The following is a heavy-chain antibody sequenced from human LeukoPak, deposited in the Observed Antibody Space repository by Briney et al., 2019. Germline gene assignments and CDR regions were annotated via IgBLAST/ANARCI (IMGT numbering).Heavy chain of an antibody. CDR1: GFTVSSNY. D-gene: IGHD1-1*01. CDR2: IYSGGST. V-gene: IGHV3-66*01. CDR3: ARDHNYAFDN. J-gene: IGHJ4*02. Sequence: PGGSLRLSCAASGFTVSSNYMSWVRQAPGKGLEWVSVIYSGGSTYYADSVKGRFTISRDNSKNTLYLQMNNLRVEDTAVYYCARDHNYAFDNWGQGTLVTVSS.